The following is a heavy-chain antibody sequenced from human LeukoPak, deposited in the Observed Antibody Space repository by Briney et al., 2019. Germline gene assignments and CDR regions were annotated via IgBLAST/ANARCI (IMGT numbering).Heavy chain of an antibody. D-gene: IGHD6-13*01. CDR1: GGSFSGYY. V-gene: IGHV3-7*01. CDR3: ARDGGGSSWYLVGYYYYYGMDV. J-gene: IGHJ6*02. CDR2: IKQDGSEK. Sequence: PSETLSLTCAVYGGSFSGYYWSWVRQAPGKGLEWVANIKQDGSEKYYVDSVKGRFTISRDNAKNSLYLQMNSLRAEDTAVYYCARDGGGSSWYLVGYYYYYGMDVWGQGTTVTVSS.